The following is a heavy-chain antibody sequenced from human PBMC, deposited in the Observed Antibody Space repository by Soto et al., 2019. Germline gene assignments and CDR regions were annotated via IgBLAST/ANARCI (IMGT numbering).Heavy chain of an antibody. CDR1: GASVSTYF. D-gene: IGHD4-17*01. Sequence: LSLTCTVSGASVSTYFWSWIRQPPGKGLEWIGYVYNTWNTNYNPSLESRVAVSVDTSKNQFSLKLSSVTAADTAVYYCAYGDSRGPIDYWGQGTLVTVSS. J-gene: IGHJ4*02. CDR3: AYGDSRGPIDY. V-gene: IGHV4-59*02. CDR2: VYNTWNT.